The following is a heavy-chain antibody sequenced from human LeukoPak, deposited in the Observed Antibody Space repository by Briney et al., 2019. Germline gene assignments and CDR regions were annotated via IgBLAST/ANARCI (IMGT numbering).Heavy chain of an antibody. J-gene: IGHJ4*02. CDR3: AKWGPHSSSFGY. D-gene: IGHD6-6*01. CDR2: ISSSGGRT. CDR1: GFTFSNYA. Sequence: GGSLRLSCAASGFTFSNYAMSWVRQAPGKGLEWVSGISSSGGRTYYADSVKGRFTISRDNSKNTLYLQMNSLRAEDTAVYYCAKWGPHSSSFGYWGQGTLVTVSS. V-gene: IGHV3-23*01.